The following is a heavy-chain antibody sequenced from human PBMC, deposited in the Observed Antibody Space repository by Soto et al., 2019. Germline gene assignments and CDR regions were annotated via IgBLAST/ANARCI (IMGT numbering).Heavy chain of an antibody. CDR3: ARAVDGYNYYPWYFDL. J-gene: IGHJ2*01. CDR1: GGSIISYY. D-gene: IGHD5-12*01. V-gene: IGHV4-59*01. Sequence: LSLTCTVSGGSIISYYWSWIRQPPGKGLEWIGYIYYSGSTNYNPSLKSRVTISVDTSKNQFSLKLSSVTAADTAVYYCARAVDGYNYYPWYFDLWGRGTLVTVSS. CDR2: IYYSGST.